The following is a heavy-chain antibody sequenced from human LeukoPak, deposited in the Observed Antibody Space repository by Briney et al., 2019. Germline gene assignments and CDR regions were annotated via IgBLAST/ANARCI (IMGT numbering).Heavy chain of an antibody. J-gene: IGHJ4*02. CDR1: GFTFSSYG. D-gene: IGHD6-13*01. CDR2: ISYDGSNK. CDR3: AREPPYSSHLGY. Sequence: GRSLRLSCAASGFTFSSYGMHWVRQAPGKGLEWVAVISYDGSNKYYADSVKGRFTISRDNAKNSLYLQMNSLRAEDTAVYYCAREPPYSSHLGYWGQGTLVTVSS. V-gene: IGHV3-30*03.